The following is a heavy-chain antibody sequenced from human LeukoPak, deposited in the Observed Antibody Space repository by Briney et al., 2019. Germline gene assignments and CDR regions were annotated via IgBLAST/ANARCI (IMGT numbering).Heavy chain of an antibody. J-gene: IGHJ6*02. CDR3: ATGRGPAAYYYYYGMDV. CDR1: TSYY. V-gene: IGHV1-46*01. CDR2: INPSGGST. Sequence: ASVKVSCKASTSYYMHWVRQAAGQGLEWMGIINPSGGSTSYAQKFQGRVTMTRDTSTSTVYMELSSLRSEDTAVYYCATGRGPAAYYYYYGMDVWGQGTTVTVSS. D-gene: IGHD2-2*01.